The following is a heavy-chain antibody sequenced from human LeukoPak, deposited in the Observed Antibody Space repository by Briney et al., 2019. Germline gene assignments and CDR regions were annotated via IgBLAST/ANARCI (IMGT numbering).Heavy chain of an antibody. CDR2: ISSSGSTI. J-gene: IGHJ6*03. Sequence: GGPLRLSCAASGFTFSDYYMSWIRQAPGKGLEWGSYISSSGSTIYYADSSKGRFTIYKDNAKNSLYPQMNSLRAEDTAVYYCALTGTTTGWGYYYMDVWGKGTTVPVSS. CDR3: ALTGTTTGWGYYYMDV. V-gene: IGHV3-11*01. D-gene: IGHD1-7*01. CDR1: GFTFSDYY.